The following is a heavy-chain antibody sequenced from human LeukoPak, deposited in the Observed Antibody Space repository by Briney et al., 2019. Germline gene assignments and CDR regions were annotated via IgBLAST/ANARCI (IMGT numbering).Heavy chain of an antibody. D-gene: IGHD2-21*02. J-gene: IGHJ3*02. Sequence: GGSLRLSCVASEFTFSSFELNWVRQAPGKGLEWISYISDVGDTQHYADSVKGRFTIPRDNARNSLFLQMNSLTAEDTGVYYCARDRSKVTAYDDALDIWGQGTMVIVSS. V-gene: IGHV3-48*03. CDR2: ISDVGDTQ. CDR3: ARDRSKVTAYDDALDI. CDR1: EFTFSSFE.